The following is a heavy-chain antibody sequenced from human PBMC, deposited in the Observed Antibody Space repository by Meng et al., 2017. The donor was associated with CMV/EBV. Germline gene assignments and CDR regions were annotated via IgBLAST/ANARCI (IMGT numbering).Heavy chain of an antibody. CDR3: AKVVRDIVVVPAAMGMDV. J-gene: IGHJ6*02. CDR1: GGSFNNYY. CDR2: INHSGST. V-gene: IGHV4-34*01. D-gene: IGHD2-2*01. Sequence: GSLRLSCVIYGGSFNNYYWNWIRQPPGKGLEWIGEINHSGSTNYNPSLKSRVTVSVDTSKNQFSLRLSSVTAADTAVYYCAKVVRDIVVVPAAMGMDVWGQGTTVTVSS.